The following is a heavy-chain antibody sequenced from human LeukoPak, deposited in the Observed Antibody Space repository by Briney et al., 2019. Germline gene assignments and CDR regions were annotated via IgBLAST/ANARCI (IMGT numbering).Heavy chain of an antibody. CDR1: GYTFTSYG. Sequence: GASVKVSCKASGYTFTSYGISWVRQAPGQGLEWMGWISAYNGNTNYAQKLQGRVTMTTDTSTSTAYMELRSLRSDDTAVYYCAREGAYDILTGYPYFGVAFDPWGQGTLVTVSS. D-gene: IGHD3-9*01. J-gene: IGHJ5*02. CDR3: AREGAYDILTGYPYFGVAFDP. V-gene: IGHV1-18*01. CDR2: ISAYNGNT.